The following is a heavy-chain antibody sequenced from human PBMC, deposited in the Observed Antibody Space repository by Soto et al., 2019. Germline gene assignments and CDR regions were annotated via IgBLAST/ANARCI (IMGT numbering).Heavy chain of an antibody. D-gene: IGHD6-13*01. CDR3: ARSPRSSPYFDY. V-gene: IGHV5-51*01. Sequence: PGESLKISCQSSGYTFSNFWIGWVRQLPGKGLEWMGTIYLGDHETRYSPSFHGKVTISADRSINTAYLQWNSLEASDTAFYFCARSPRSSPYFDYWGQGALVTVSS. CDR1: GYTFSNFW. J-gene: IGHJ4*02. CDR2: IYLGDHET.